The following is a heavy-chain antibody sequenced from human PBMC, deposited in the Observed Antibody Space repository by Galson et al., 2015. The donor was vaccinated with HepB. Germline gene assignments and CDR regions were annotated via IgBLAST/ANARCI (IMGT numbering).Heavy chain of an antibody. Sequence: SVKVSCKASGYTFNVYPIHWVRQAPGQRLEWMGWITAGNGNRKYSQKFQDRVTITRDTSASTAYLELSRLTSEDTAIYYCARGSESFDNWGQGTLVTVSS. CDR2: ITAGNGNR. V-gene: IGHV1-3*01. CDR1: GYTFNVYP. J-gene: IGHJ4*02. CDR3: ARGSESFDN. D-gene: IGHD6-19*01.